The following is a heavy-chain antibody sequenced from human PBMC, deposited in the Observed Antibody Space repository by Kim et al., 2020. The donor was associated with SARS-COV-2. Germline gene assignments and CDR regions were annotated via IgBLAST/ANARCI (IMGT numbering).Heavy chain of an antibody. D-gene: IGHD3-16*01. J-gene: IGHJ5*02. CDR3: ADIGLP. CDR2: ITEDGSVK. CDR1: GFRSSNYW. Sequence: GGSLRFSCAASGFRSSNYWMAWVRQAPGKGLEWVASITEDGSVKYYVDSVKGRFTISRDNARDSLYLQMSSLRAEDTAVYYCADIGLPWGQGTLVTVSS. V-gene: IGHV3-7*01.